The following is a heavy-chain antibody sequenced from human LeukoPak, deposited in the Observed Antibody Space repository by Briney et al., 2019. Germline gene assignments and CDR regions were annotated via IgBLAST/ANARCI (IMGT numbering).Heavy chain of an antibody. CDR1: GYTFTDYF. D-gene: IGHD1-26*01. CDR3: ARGRDSGSRTYYFDY. V-gene: IGHV1-2*02. J-gene: IGHJ4*02. CDR2: ISPITGGT. Sequence: VASVKVSCKASGYTFTDYFLHWVRQAPGQGFEWLAWISPITGGTKYAQKFQGRVTLTRDTSISTAYMELSRLRSDDTAVYFCARGRDSGSRTYYFDYWGQGTLVTVSS.